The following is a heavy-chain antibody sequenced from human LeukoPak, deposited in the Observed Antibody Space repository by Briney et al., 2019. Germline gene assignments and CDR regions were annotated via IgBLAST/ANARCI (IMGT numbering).Heavy chain of an antibody. Sequence: ASVKVSCKASGYTFTSYGISWVRQAPGQGLEWMGWISAYNGNTNYAQKLQGRVTMTTDTSTSTAYMELRSLRSDDTAVYYCARDPPDDSSGWGYYFDYWGQGTLVTVSS. CDR2: ISAYNGNT. D-gene: IGHD3-22*01. CDR1: GYTFTSYG. V-gene: IGHV1-18*01. CDR3: ARDPPDDSSGWGYYFDY. J-gene: IGHJ4*02.